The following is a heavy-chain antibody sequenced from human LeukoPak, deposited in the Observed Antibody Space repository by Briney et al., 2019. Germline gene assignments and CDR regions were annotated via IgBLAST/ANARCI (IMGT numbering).Heavy chain of an antibody. Sequence: GGSLRLSCAASGFTFSSYAMSWVRQAPGKGLEWVSAISAGGVSTYYADSVKGRFTISGDNYKNTLYLQMNSLRAEDTAVYYCAKGAGTDRTWGQGTLVTVSS. CDR1: GFTFSSYA. CDR2: ISAGGVST. CDR3: AKGAGTDRT. V-gene: IGHV3-23*01. J-gene: IGHJ5*02.